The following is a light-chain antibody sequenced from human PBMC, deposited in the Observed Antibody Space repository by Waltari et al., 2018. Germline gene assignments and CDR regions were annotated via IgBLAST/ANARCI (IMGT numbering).Light chain of an antibody. J-gene: IGLJ3*02. CDR3: ALYMGSGSWV. V-gene: IGLV8-61*01. CDR2: KAN. Sequence: QTVVTQEPSSSVSPGGTVTLTCALSSRPLSTTSSPPWYQQTPGQAPRTLVYKANARSSGVPDRFSGSILGNTAALTITGGQADDESDYYCALYMGSGSWVFGGGTRLTVL. CDR1: SRPLSTTSS.